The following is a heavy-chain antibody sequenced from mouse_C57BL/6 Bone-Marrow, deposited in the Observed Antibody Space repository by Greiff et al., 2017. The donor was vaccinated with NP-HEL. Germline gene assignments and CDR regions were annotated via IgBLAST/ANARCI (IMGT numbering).Heavy chain of an antibody. CDR1: GFTFSDYG. V-gene: IGHV5-15*01. CDR2: ISNLAYSI. CDR3: ARLYGSSYDWYFDV. Sequence: EVKLQESGGGLVQPGGSLKLSCAASGFTFSDYGMAWVRQAPRKGPEWVAFISNLAYSIYYADTVTGRFTISRENAKNTLYLEMSSLRSEDTAMYYCARLYGSSYDWYFDVWGTGTTVTVSS. J-gene: IGHJ1*03. D-gene: IGHD1-1*01.